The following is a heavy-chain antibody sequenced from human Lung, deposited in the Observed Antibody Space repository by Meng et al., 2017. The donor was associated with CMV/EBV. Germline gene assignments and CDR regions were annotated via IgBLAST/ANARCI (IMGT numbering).Heavy chain of an antibody. J-gene: IGHJ4*02. CDR1: GYTFTSSS. CDR3: ARGNGWRFDY. CDR2: ININTGNP. D-gene: IGHD6-19*01. V-gene: IGHV7-4-1*01. Sequence: VQLVQSGSELKTPGDSVKVSCQAAGYTFTSSSMNWVRHAPGQGLEWMGWININTGNPTYAQGFTGRFVFSLDTSVSTAYLQIDSLKADDTAVYYCARGNGWRFDYWGQGTLVTVSS.